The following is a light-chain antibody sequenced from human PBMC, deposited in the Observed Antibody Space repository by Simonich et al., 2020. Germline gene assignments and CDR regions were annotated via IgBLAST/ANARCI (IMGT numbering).Light chain of an antibody. CDR1: QSVLYRSNNQNY. CDR2: WAS. CDR3: QQYYSTPYT. J-gene: IGKJ2*01. V-gene: IGKV4-1*01. Sequence: IVMTQSPDSLAVSLGDRANIHCNSSQSVLYRSNNQNYLAWYQQKPGQPPKLLIYWASTREAGVPDRFSGSGSGTDFTLTISSLQAEDVAVYYCQQYYSTPYTFGQGTKLEIK.